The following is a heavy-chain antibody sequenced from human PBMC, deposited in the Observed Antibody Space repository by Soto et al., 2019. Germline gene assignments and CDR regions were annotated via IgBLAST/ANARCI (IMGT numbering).Heavy chain of an antibody. Sequence: GGSLRLPCEASGFSFSSYRINWVRQAPRKGLEWVALISYDGGNEKYTESVKDRFTISRDDSHNVAYLQMSSLRTEDTAMYYCAKDRYSGTYPTDFDYWGQGSLVTVSS. D-gene: IGHD1-26*01. CDR1: GFSFSSYR. V-gene: IGHV3-30*18. CDR3: AKDRYSGTYPTDFDY. J-gene: IGHJ4*02. CDR2: ISYDGGNE.